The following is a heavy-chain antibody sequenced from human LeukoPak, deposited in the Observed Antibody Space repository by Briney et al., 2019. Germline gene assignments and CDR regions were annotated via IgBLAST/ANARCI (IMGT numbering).Heavy chain of an antibody. Sequence: GGSLRLSCAASAFTFSSYWMHWVRHAPGKGLVWVSRINSDGSSTSYADSVKGRFTISRDNAKNTLYLQMNSLRAEDTAVYYCTSAIVTTRNAWDCWGQGALVTVSS. CDR3: TSAIVTTRNAWDC. CDR1: AFTFSSYW. D-gene: IGHD5-12*01. V-gene: IGHV3-74*01. J-gene: IGHJ4*02. CDR2: INSDGSST.